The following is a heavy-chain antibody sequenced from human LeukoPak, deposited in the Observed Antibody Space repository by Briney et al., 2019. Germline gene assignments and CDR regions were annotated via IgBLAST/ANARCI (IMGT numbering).Heavy chain of an antibody. CDR1: GFTFSSYA. Sequence: GGSLRLSCAASGFTFSSYAMSWVRQVPGKGLEWVSGINWNGGSTGYADSVKGRFTISRDNARNSLYLQMNSLRAEDTALYYCARIAMAGIGDGFDIWGQGTMVTVSS. CDR2: INWNGGST. J-gene: IGHJ3*02. CDR3: ARIAMAGIGDGFDI. D-gene: IGHD6-19*01. V-gene: IGHV3-20*04.